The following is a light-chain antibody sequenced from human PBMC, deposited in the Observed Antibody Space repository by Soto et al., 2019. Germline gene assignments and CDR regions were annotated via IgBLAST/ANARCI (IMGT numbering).Light chain of an antibody. V-gene: IGKV1-5*01. CDR2: DPS. J-gene: IGKJ1*01. Sequence: DIQMTQSPSTLSASVGDRVTITCRASQRISTWWAWYQQKPGNAPKLLIFDPSNLEIGVPSRFSASGSGTVFTVTIDRLQPDDFATYYGQQDNSDSRTCGQGTEWDIK. CDR1: QRISTW. CDR3: QQDNSDSRT.